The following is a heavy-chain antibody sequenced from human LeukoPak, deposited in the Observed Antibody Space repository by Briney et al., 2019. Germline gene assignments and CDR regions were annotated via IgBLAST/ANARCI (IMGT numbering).Heavy chain of an antibody. CDR1: GGTFSSYA. D-gene: IGHD3-22*01. Sequence: SVKVSCKASGGTFSSYAISWVRQAPGQGLEWMGGIIPIFGTANYAQKFQGRVTITAGESTSTAYMELSSLRSEDTAVYYCARDERDSDYYDSSGYVTDGMDVWGQGTTVTVSS. CDR3: ARDERDSDYYDSSGYVTDGMDV. J-gene: IGHJ6*02. V-gene: IGHV1-69*13. CDR2: IIPIFGTA.